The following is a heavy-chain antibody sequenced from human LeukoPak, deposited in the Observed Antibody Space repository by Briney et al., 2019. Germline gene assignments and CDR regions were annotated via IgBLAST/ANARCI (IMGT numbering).Heavy chain of an antibody. D-gene: IGHD2-15*01. CDR3: ARIEGGFGFDY. V-gene: IGHV3-30-3*01. Sequence: GGSLRLSCAASGFTFSDYTMNWVRQAPGKGLEWVALISYDGSNKDYADSVKDRFTISRDNSKNTLYLQMDSLRVEDTAVYYCARIEGGFGFDYWGQGTLVTVSS. CDR2: ISYDGSNK. CDR1: GFTFSDYT. J-gene: IGHJ4*02.